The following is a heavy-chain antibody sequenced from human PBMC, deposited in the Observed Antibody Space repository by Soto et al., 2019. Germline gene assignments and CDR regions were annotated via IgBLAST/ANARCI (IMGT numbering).Heavy chain of an antibody. CDR1: GDTFTGYY. J-gene: IGHJ5*02. D-gene: IGHD3-10*01. CDR3: AKVGPYASGSYMFRFNWFGP. V-gene: IGHV1-46*01. Sequence: GASVEVSCTACGDTFTGYYIHWVRQSPEQGLEWMGTVNPSGGHTTYAQHFLGRVTMTRDTSTSTLYMELTSLTSDDTAVYYCAKVGPYASGSYMFRFNWFGPWGPGTLVTVSS. CDR2: VNPSGGHT.